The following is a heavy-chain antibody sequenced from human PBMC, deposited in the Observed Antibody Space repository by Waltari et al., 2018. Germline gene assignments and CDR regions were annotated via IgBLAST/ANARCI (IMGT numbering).Heavy chain of an antibody. V-gene: IGHV4-31*03. D-gene: IGHD2-8*01. CDR2: IYHSGST. Sequence: QVQLQESGPGLVKPSQTLSLTCTVSGGSISSGGYYWSWIRQHPGKGLEWIGYIYHSGSTYYNPSLKSRVTISVDRSKNQFSLKLSSVTAADTAVYYCARDSCTNGVCQGRMGGMDVWGQGTTVTVSS. J-gene: IGHJ6*02. CDR1: GGSISSGGYY. CDR3: ARDSCTNGVCQGRMGGMDV.